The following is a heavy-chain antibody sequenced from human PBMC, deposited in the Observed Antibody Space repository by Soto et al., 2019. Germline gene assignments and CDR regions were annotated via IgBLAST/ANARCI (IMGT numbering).Heavy chain of an antibody. J-gene: IGHJ4*02. D-gene: IGHD3-9*01. CDR1: GGSISSSSYY. CDR3: ARRGKRYDY. CDR2: IYYSWST. Sequence: QLQLQESGPGLVKPSETLSLTCTVSGGSISSSSYYWGWLRQHPGKGLEWIGSIYYSWSTYYKPSLKSRVTISVDTSKNQFSLKLSSVTAADTAVYYCARRGKRYDYWGQGTLVTVSS. V-gene: IGHV4-39*01.